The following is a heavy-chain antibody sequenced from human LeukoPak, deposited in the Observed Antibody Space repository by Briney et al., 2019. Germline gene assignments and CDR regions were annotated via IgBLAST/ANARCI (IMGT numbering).Heavy chain of an antibody. CDR1: GFTFSSYW. J-gene: IGHJ6*03. CDR2: IKQDGSEK. V-gene: IGHV3-7*01. Sequence: SGGSLRLSCAASGFTFSSYWMSRVRQAPGKGLEWVANIKQDGSEKYYVDSVKGRFTISRDNAKNSLYLQMNSLRAEDTAVYYCARDSARGVGSILHYFYYMDVWGKGTTVTVSS. CDR3: ARDSARGVGSILHYFYYMDV. D-gene: IGHD1-26*01.